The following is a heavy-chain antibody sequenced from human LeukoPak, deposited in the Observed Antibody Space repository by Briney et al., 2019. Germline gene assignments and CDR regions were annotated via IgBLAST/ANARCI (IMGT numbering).Heavy chain of an antibody. CDR3: ASSPRLTTSWFLFDS. J-gene: IGHJ5*01. CDR1: GDSFSNYY. V-gene: IGHV4-59*08. D-gene: IGHD2-2*01. CDR2: VYYSGST. Sequence: PSETLSLTCSVSGDSFSNYYWTWIRQPPGKGLEWIGYVYYSGSTNYNPSLKTRLHLSVDTSKNRFSLKPSSVTAADTAVYYCASSPRLTTSWFLFDSWGHGTLVTVSS.